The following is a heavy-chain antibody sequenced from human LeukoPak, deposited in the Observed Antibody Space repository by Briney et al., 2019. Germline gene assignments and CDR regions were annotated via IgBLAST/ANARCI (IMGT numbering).Heavy chain of an antibody. V-gene: IGHV3-48*04. J-gene: IGHJ4*02. D-gene: IGHD3-3*01. CDR2: ISSSSNTI. CDR1: GFTFSSYS. Sequence: GRSLRLSCAASGFTFSSYSMNWVRQAPGKGLEWVSYISSSSNTIYYADSVKGRFTISRDNAKNSLYLQMNSLRAEDTAVYYCARRALEYYFDYWGQGTLVTVSS. CDR3: ARRALEYYFDY.